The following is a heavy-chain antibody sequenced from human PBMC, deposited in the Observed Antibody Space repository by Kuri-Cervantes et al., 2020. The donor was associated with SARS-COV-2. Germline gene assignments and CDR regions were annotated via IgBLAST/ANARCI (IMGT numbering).Heavy chain of an antibody. CDR1: GFTFSNFW. J-gene: IGHJ4*02. D-gene: IGHD3-3*01. CDR2: IKQDGSEE. Sequence: GESLKISCAASGFTFSNFWMSWVRQAPGKGLEWVANIKQDGSEEYYVDSLRGRFTISRDNAKNSLYLQMNSLRAEDTAVYYCARDHNDFWSGYYPLDYWGQGTLVTVSS. CDR3: ARDHNDFWSGYYPLDY. V-gene: IGHV3-7*01.